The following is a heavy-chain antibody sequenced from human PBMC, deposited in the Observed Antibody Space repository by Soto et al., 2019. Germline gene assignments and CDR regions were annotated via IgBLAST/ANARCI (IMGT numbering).Heavy chain of an antibody. J-gene: IGHJ6*03. Sequence: EVQLVESGGGLVQPGGSLRLSCAASGFTFSSYSMNWVRQAPGKGLEWVSYISSSSSTIYYADSVKGRFTISRDNAKNSLYLQMNSLRAEDTAVYYCARVGHYYYYYMDVWGKGTTVTVSS. CDR1: GFTFSSYS. CDR2: ISSSSSTI. V-gene: IGHV3-48*01. CDR3: ARVGHYYYYYMDV.